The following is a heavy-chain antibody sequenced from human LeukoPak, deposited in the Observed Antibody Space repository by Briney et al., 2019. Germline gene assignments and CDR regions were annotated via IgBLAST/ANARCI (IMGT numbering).Heavy chain of an antibody. CDR2: INPNSGGT. V-gene: IGHV1-2*02. CDR1: GYTFTGYY. Sequence: AASVKVSCKASGYTFTGYYMHWVRQAPGQGLEWMGWINPNSGGTNYAQKFQGRVTMTRDTSISTAYMELSRLRSDDTAVYYCARGGEYSSSWYYLDYWGQGTLVTVYS. D-gene: IGHD6-13*01. CDR3: ARGGEYSSSWYYLDY. J-gene: IGHJ4*02.